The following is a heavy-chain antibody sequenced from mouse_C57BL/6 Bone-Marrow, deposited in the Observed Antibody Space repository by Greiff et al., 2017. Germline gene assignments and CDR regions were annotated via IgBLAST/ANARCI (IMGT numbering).Heavy chain of an antibody. CDR3: ARGLLRPFAY. CDR2: IYPSDSET. D-gene: IGHD2-1*01. J-gene: IGHJ3*01. CDR1: GYTFTSYW. Sequence: QVQLQQPGAELVRPGSSVKLSCKASGYTFTSYWMDWVKQRPGQGLEWIGNIYPSDSETHYNQKFKDKATLTVDTSTSTAYMQLSSMTYEDAAVYYCARGLLRPFAYWGQGTLVTVSA. V-gene: IGHV1-61*01.